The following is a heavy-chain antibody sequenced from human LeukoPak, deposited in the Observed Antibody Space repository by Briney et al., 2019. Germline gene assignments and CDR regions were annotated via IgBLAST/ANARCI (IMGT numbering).Heavy chain of an antibody. CDR2: INYGGNEN. V-gene: IGHV3-7*03. D-gene: IGHD2-21*02. CDR3: TRGDPDK. Sequence: HPGGSLRLSCAASGFIFNNYWMQWVRQAPGKGLEWVANINYGGNENYHVDSVKGRFSISRDNVRNSLYLQMNSLRAEDTAVYYCTRGDPDKWGQGTLVIVSS. J-gene: IGHJ4*02. CDR1: GFIFNNYW.